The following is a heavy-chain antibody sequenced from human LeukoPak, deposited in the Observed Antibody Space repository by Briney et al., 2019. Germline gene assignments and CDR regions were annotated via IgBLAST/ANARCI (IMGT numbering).Heavy chain of an antibody. CDR1: GGSISSGSCY. CDR3: AIEMATIAAFDI. V-gene: IGHV4-61*02. Sequence: SQTLSLTCTVSGGSISSGSCYWSWIRQPAGKGLEWIGRIYTSGSTKYNPSLKSRVTISVDTSKNQFSLKLSSVTAADTAVYYCAIEMATIAAFDIWGQGTMVTVSS. J-gene: IGHJ3*02. CDR2: IYTSGST. D-gene: IGHD5-24*01.